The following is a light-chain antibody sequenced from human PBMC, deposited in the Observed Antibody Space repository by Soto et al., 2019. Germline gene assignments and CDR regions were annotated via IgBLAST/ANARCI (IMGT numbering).Light chain of an antibody. Sequence: SQMTPSPSSLSASVGDRVTITCRASQAINIYLAWYQHKPGKVPELLIYTTSTLQSGVPSRFSGSGSGTDFTLTISSLQPEDVGTYYCQNYNSGPRTFGQGTKVAIK. J-gene: IGKJ1*01. CDR1: QAINIY. CDR2: TTS. CDR3: QNYNSGPRT. V-gene: IGKV1-27*01.